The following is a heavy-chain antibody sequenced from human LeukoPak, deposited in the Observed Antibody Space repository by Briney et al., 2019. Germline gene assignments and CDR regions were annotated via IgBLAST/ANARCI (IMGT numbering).Heavy chain of an antibody. J-gene: IGHJ6*02. Sequence: ASVKVSCKASGYTFTSYYMHWVRQAPGQGLEWMGIINPSGGSTSYAQKFQGRVTMTRDTSTSTVYMELSSLRSEDTAVYYCAREMATIVKDCYYYGMDVWGQGTTVTVSS. D-gene: IGHD5-24*01. V-gene: IGHV1-46*01. CDR2: INPSGGST. CDR1: GYTFTSYY. CDR3: AREMATIVKDCYYYGMDV.